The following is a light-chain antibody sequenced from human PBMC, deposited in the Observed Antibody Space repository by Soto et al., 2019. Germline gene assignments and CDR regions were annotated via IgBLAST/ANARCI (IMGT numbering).Light chain of an antibody. V-gene: IGKV1-5*03. CDR2: KAS. J-gene: IGKJ1*01. Sequence: DIHMTQSPSTLSASVGDRVTITCRASQSISSWLAWYQQKPGKAPKLLIYKASSLESGVPSRFSGSGSGTEFTLTISSLQPDDFATYYCQQYNSYSKTFGQGTKVDNK. CDR3: QQYNSYSKT. CDR1: QSISSW.